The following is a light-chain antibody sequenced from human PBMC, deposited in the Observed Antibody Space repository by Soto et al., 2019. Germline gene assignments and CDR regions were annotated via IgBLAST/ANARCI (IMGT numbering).Light chain of an antibody. CDR3: QHYGGRWT. V-gene: IGKV1-5*01. J-gene: IGKJ1*01. CDR2: DAS. CDR1: QSISNR. Sequence: DIQMTQSPSTLSASVGDRVTITCRASQSISNRLAWYQQKPGKAPKVLIYDASSLESGVPSRFSGSGSGTEFILPISSLQPDDFATYWCQHYGGRWTCGQGTKVEIK.